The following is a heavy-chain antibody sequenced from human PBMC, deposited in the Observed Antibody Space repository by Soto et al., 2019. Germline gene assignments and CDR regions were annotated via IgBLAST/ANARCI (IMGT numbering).Heavy chain of an antibody. CDR1: GFTFSSYW. CDR3: ARAGKPEYYYYGMDV. CDR2: IKQDGSEK. J-gene: IGHJ6*02. D-gene: IGHD1-1*01. Sequence: GGSLRLSCAASGFTFSSYWMSWVRQAPGKGLEWVANIKQDGSEKYYVDSVKGRFTISRDNAKNSLYLQMNSLRAEDTAVYYCARAGKPEYYYYGMDVWGQGTTVTVSS. V-gene: IGHV3-7*03.